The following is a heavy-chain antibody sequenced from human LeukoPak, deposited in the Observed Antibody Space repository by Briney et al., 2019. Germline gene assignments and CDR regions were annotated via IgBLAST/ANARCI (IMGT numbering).Heavy chain of an antibody. CDR2: TDGSSKST. Sequence: SGGSLRLSCAASGFTFSTYWMHWVRQAPGKGLVWVSGTDGSSKSTTYADSVKGRFTISRDNAKNTLYLQLNNLRAEDTAVYYCARGKYYGMDVWGQGTTVTVSS. CDR1: GFTFSTYW. CDR3: ARGKYYGMDV. V-gene: IGHV3-74*03. J-gene: IGHJ6*02.